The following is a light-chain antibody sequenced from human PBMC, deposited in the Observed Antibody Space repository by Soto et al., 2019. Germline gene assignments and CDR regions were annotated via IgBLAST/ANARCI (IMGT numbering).Light chain of an antibody. J-gene: IGKJ2*01. Sequence: EIVLTQSPDTLSLSPGERATLSCRASRSVDTYVAWYQQKPGQAPRLLIYDASHRATGIPARFSGSGSGTDFSLTISSLEPEDFAVYYCQQRSNWPPYTLGQGTKLEMK. CDR2: DAS. V-gene: IGKV3-11*01. CDR1: RSVDTY. CDR3: QQRSNWPPYT.